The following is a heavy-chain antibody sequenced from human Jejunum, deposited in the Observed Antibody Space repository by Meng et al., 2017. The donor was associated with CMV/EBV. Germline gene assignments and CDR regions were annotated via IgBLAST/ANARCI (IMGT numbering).Heavy chain of an antibody. Sequence: TCTVSGGSTSSTSDFWAWIRQPPGKGLEWIGSINYSGRTFYTPSLKSRVTISVDTSNNQFSLKLGSMTAADTAVYYCAREKSSAPHDWGQGTLVTVSS. CDR1: GGSTSSTSDF. J-gene: IGHJ4*02. D-gene: IGHD3-16*01. CDR3: AREKSSAPHD. V-gene: IGHV4-39*07. CDR2: INYSGRT.